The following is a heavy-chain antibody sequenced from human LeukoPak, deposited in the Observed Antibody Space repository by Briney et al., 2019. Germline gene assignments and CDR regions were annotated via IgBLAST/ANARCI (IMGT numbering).Heavy chain of an antibody. J-gene: IGHJ4*02. V-gene: IGHV4-59*05. Sequence: SETLSLTCTVSGGSISSYYWSWIRQPPGKGLEWIGSIYYSGSTYYNPSLKSRVTISVDTSKNQFSLKLSSVTAADTAVYYCARMVVDLNFDYWGQGTLVTVSS. CDR2: IYYSGST. D-gene: IGHD2-15*01. CDR1: GGSISSYY. CDR3: ARMVVDLNFDY.